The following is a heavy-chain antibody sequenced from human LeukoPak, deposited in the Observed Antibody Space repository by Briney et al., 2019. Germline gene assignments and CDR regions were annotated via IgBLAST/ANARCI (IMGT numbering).Heavy chain of an antibody. Sequence: ASVKVSCKASGYTFTGYYMHWVRQAPGQGLEWMGWINPNSGGTNYAQKFQGRVTMTRDTSISTAYMELSRLRSDDTAVYYCARADSSGSYNDYWGQGTLVTVSS. CDR3: ARADSSGSYNDY. D-gene: IGHD3-22*01. J-gene: IGHJ4*02. V-gene: IGHV1-2*02. CDR2: INPNSGGT. CDR1: GYTFTGYY.